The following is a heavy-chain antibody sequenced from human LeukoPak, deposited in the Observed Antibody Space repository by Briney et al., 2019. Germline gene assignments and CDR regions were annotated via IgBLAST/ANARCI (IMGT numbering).Heavy chain of an antibody. CDR1: GASISSSGYS. CDR3: ARSLGSTSWGWFDP. Sequence: PSETLSLTCAVSGASISSSGYSWWWVRQPPGKGLEWIGYVYYSGTTYYNPSLNSRLTISADTSKNQFFLKLSSVTAADTAVYYCARSLGSTSWGWFDPWGQGTLVTVSS. D-gene: IGHD2-2*01. J-gene: IGHJ5*02. V-gene: IGHV4-30-4*07. CDR2: VYYSGTT.